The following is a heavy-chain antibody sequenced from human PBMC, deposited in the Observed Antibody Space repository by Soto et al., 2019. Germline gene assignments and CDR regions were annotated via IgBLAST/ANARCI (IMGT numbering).Heavy chain of an antibody. V-gene: IGHV4-34*01. D-gene: IGHD2-21*01. J-gene: IGHJ4*02. Sequence: SETLSLTCAVYGGSFSGYYWSWIRQPPGKGLEWIGEINHSGSTNYNPSLKSRVTISVDTSKNQFSLKLSSVTAADTAVYYCARAYCGGDCYYGDWGQGTLVTVSS. CDR1: GGSFSGYY. CDR2: INHSGST. CDR3: ARAYCGGDCYYGD.